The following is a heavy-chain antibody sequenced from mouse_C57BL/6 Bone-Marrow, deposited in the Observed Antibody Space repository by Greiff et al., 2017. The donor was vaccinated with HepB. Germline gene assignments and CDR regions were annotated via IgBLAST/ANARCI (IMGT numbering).Heavy chain of an antibody. V-gene: IGHV1-59*01. J-gene: IGHJ2*01. CDR1: GYTFTSYW. Sequence: VQLQQPGAELVRPGTSVKLSCKASGYTFTSYWMHWVKQRPGQGLEWIGVIDPSDSYTNYNQKFKGKATLTVDTSSSTAYMQLSSLTSEDSAVYYCARRDDYDYYWGQGTTLTVSS. CDR2: IDPSDSYT. CDR3: ARRDDYDYY. D-gene: IGHD2-4*01.